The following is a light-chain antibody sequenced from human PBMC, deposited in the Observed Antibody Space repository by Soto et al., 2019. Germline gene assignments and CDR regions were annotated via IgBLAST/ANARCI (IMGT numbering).Light chain of an antibody. CDR1: QSVSSSY. CDR3: QQYGSSPLT. Sequence: ETLMTQSPATLSVSPGERATLSCRASQSVSSSYLAWYQQKPGQAPRLLIYGASSRATGIPDRFSGSGSGTDFTLTISRLEPEDFAVYYCQQYGSSPLTFGGGTKVDI. J-gene: IGKJ4*01. V-gene: IGKV3-20*01. CDR2: GAS.